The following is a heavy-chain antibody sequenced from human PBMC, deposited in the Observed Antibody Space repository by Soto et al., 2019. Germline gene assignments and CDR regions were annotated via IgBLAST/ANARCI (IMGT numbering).Heavy chain of an antibody. CDR3: ARWKRSGGSCYPGGWFDP. V-gene: IGHV4-31*03. J-gene: IGHJ5*02. CDR1: GGSISSGGYY. Sequence: QVQLQESGPGLVKPSQTLSLTCTVSGGSISSGGYYWSWIRQHPGKGLEWIGYIYYSGSTYYNPSLKSRVTIAVDTSKNQFSLKLSSVTAADTAVYYCARWKRSGGSCYPGGWFDPWGQGTLVTVSS. D-gene: IGHD2-15*01. CDR2: IYYSGST.